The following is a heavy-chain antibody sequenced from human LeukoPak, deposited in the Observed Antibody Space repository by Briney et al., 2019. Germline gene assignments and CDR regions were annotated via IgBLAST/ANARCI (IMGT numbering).Heavy chain of an antibody. D-gene: IGHD1-26*01. CDR3: AKGGVGATTYVPFDL. Sequence: GASVKVSCKASGYTFTNYYIHWVRQAPGQGLECMGIINPSGGSTSYAQKIHGRVTITRDISTTTVYMELSRLRSEDTAVYYCAKGGVGATTYVPFDLWGQGTLVTVSS. CDR2: INPSGGST. V-gene: IGHV1-46*01. CDR1: GYTFTNYY. J-gene: IGHJ5*02.